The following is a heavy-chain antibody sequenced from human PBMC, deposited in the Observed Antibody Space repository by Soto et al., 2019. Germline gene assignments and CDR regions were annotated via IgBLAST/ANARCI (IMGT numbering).Heavy chain of an antibody. J-gene: IGHJ5*02. Sequence: SETLSRTCTVSGASISCFYWSWIRKCAGKGLEWIGRIYATGTTDYNPSLKSRVMMSVDTSKKQFSLKLRSVTAADTAVYYCVRDGTKTLRDWFDPWGQGISVTVSS. CDR2: IYATGTT. CDR3: VRDGTKTLRDWFDP. D-gene: IGHD1-1*01. V-gene: IGHV4-4*07. CDR1: GASISCFY.